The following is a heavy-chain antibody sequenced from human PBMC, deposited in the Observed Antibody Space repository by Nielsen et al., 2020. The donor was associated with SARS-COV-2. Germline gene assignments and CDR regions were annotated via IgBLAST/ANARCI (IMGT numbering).Heavy chain of an antibody. CDR1: GFTFSNYG. D-gene: IGHD4-17*01. CDR2: IWYDGSNK. CDR3: AREGAVGEMTAIDY. J-gene: IGHJ4*02. V-gene: IGHV3-33*08. Sequence: GESLKISCAASGFTFSNYGFHWVRQAPGKGLEWVAVIWYDGSNKYYADSVKGRFTISRDNSKNTLYLQMNSLRAEDTAVYYCAREGAVGEMTAIDYWGQGTLVTVSS.